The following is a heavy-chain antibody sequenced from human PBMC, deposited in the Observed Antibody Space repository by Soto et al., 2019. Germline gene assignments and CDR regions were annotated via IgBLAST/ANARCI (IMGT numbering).Heavy chain of an antibody. V-gene: IGHV4-31*03. Sequence: PSETLSLTCTVSGGSISSGGYYWGWIRQHPGKGLEWIGYIYYSGSTYYNPSLKSRVTISVDTSKNQFSLKLSSVTAADTAVYYCASFRGPLFQLHWFDPWGQGTLVTVSS. D-gene: IGHD6-6*01. CDR1: GGSISSGGYY. CDR3: ASFRGPLFQLHWFDP. J-gene: IGHJ5*02. CDR2: IYYSGST.